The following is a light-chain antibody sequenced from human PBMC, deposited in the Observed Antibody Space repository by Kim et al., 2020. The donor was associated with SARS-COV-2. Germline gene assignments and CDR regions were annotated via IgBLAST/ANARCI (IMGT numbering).Light chain of an antibody. CDR2: KAS. V-gene: IGKV1-5*03. Sequence: DIQMTQSPSTLSASVGDRVTITCRASQSIGSWLAWFQQRPGKAPKLLIYKASNLESGVSSRFSGSGSGTEFTLTISSLQPDDFATYYCQQYDTYSYTFGQGTKLEI. J-gene: IGKJ2*01. CDR1: QSIGSW. CDR3: QQYDTYSYT.